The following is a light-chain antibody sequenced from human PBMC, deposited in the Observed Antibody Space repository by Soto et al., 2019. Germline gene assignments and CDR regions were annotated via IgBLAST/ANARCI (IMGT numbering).Light chain of an antibody. V-gene: IGKV3-15*01. CDR2: GPF. Sequence: VMTQSPATLSVSPGERATLSCWASETVATNLAWYQQKPGQAPRLLISGPFTRAAGISARFRGSGSGTEFTLTIRSLRSEDSAIYYCQQYFEWPPMTFGQGTKVEI. CDR1: ETVATN. CDR3: QQYFEWPPMT. J-gene: IGKJ1*01.